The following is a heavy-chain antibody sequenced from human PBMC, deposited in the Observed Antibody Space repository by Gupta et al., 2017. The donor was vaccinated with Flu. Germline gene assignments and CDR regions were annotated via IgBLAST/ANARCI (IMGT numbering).Heavy chain of an antibody. J-gene: IGHJ4*02. V-gene: IGHV3-23*01. CDR1: EFTFSSYA. D-gene: IGHD4-17*01. CDR3: AKKPRGGDYFDY. CDR2: ISGGGGST. Sequence: EVQLLESGGGLVQPGESLRLSCSASEFTFSSYAMSWVRQAPGKGLEWVSGISGGGGSTYDADSVKGRFTISRDNSKKTLYLKMNSTRAEDTAVYYCAKKPRGGDYFDYWGQGTLVSVSS.